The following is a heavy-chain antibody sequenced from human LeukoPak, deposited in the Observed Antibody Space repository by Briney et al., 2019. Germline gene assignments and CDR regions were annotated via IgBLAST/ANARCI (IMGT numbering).Heavy chain of an antibody. CDR3: ARVHSSSWISHWYFDL. CDR2: INPNSGGT. V-gene: IGHV1-2*02. CDR1: GYTFTGYY. D-gene: IGHD6-13*01. Sequence: GASVKVSCKASGYTFTGYYMRWVRQAPGQGLEWMGWINPNSGGTNYAQKFQGRVTMTRDTSISTAYMELSRLRSDDTAVYYCARVHSSSWISHWYFDLWGRGTLVTVSS. J-gene: IGHJ2*01.